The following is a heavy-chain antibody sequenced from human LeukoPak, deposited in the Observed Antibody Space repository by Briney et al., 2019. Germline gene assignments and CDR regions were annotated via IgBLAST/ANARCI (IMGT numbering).Heavy chain of an antibody. D-gene: IGHD2-15*01. CDR2: INHSGST. V-gene: IGHV4-34*01. CDR1: GDSFSGYY. Sequence: PSETLSLTCAVHGDSFSGYYWSWLRQPPGKGLEWLGEINHSGSTNYNPSLKSRVTISVDTSKNQFSLKLSSVPAADTAVYYCARAPIGCSGGSCYSRYYYYYGMDVWGKGTTVTVSS. CDR3: ARAPIGCSGGSCYSRYYYYYGMDV. J-gene: IGHJ6*04.